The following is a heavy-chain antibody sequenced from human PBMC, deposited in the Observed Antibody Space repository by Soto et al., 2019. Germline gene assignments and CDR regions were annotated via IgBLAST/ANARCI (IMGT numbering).Heavy chain of an antibody. J-gene: IGHJ5*02. V-gene: IGHV3-7*01. CDR2: IKQDGSEK. CDR1: GFTFSSYW. Sequence: GGSLRLSCAASGFTFSSYWMSWVRQAPGKGLEWVANIKQDGSEKYYVDSVKGRFTISRDNAKNSLYLQMNSLRAEDTAVYYCAGVGHYDFWSGFYRGWFHPWGQGTLVTVSS. D-gene: IGHD3-3*01. CDR3: AGVGHYDFWSGFYRGWFHP.